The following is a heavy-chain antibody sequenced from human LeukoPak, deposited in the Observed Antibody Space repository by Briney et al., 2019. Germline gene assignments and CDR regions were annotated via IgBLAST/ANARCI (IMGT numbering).Heavy chain of an antibody. Sequence: SVKVSCKASGGTFSSYAISWVRQAPGQGLEWMGGIIPIFGTANYAQKFQGRVTITADESTSTAYMELSSLRSEDTAVYYCARWRSGGTPLYYFDYWGQGTLVTVSS. CDR1: GGTFSSYA. CDR2: IIPIFGTA. CDR3: ARWRSGGTPLYYFDY. D-gene: IGHD3-16*01. J-gene: IGHJ4*02. V-gene: IGHV1-69*13.